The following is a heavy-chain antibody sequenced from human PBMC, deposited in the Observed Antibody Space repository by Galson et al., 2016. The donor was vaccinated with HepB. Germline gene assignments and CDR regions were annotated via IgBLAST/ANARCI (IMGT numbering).Heavy chain of an antibody. CDR1: GFTFNNYW. CDR3: AREGYGGFDC. J-gene: IGHJ4*02. Sequence: LRLSCAASGFTFNNYWMSWVRQAPGKGLEWVANIKQNGREKDYVDSVKGRFTISRDNAKNSLYLQMNSLRAEDTAVYYCAREGYGGFDCWGQGDLVTVSS. D-gene: IGHD4-23*01. CDR2: IKQNGREK. V-gene: IGHV3-7*03.